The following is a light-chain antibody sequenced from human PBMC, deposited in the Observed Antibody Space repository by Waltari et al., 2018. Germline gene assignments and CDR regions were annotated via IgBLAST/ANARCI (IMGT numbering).Light chain of an antibody. J-gene: IGLJ3*02. Sequence: QSALTQPASVSGSPGQSITISCTGTSSDLGGYNYFSWYQQHPGKAPKLMIYEVSNRPSGVSNRFSGSKSGNTASLTISGLQAEDEADYYCSSYTSSSTLGVFGGGTKLTVL. CDR1: SSDLGGYNY. CDR2: EVS. CDR3: SSYTSSSTLGV. V-gene: IGLV2-14*01.